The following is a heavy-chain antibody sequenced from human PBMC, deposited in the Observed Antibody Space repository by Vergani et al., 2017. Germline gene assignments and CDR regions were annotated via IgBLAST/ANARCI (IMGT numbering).Heavy chain of an antibody. Sequence: QVQLVESGGGLVKPGGSLRLSCAASGFTFSDYYMSWIRQAPGKGLEWVSYISSSSSYTNYADSVKGRFTISRDNAKTSLYLQMNSLRAEDTAVYYCARDFRYCSGGSCYRVWGQGTLVTVSS. CDR1: GFTFSDYY. V-gene: IGHV3-11*05. D-gene: IGHD2-15*01. J-gene: IGHJ4*02. CDR2: ISSSSSYT. CDR3: ARDFRYCSGGSCYRV.